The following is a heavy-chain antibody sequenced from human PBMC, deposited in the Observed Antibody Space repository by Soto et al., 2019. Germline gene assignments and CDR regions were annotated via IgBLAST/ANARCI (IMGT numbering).Heavy chain of an antibody. CDR1: GFTFSGSA. J-gene: IGHJ3*02. V-gene: IGHV3-73*01. Sequence: VGSLRLSCAASGFTFSGSAIHWVRQASGKGLEWLARIRSKPNNYATEYAASVKGRFTVSRDDSKNTAYLQMNSLKTEDTAVYYCTRWLTGSTAPFDIWGQGTMVTVSS. CDR2: IRSKPNNYAT. D-gene: IGHD4-17*01. CDR3: TRWLTGSTAPFDI.